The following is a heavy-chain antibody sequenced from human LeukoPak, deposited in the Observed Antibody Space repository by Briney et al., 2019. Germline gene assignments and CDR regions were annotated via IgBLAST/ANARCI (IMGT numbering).Heavy chain of an antibody. CDR1: GFTFSGSA. J-gene: IGHJ5*02. D-gene: IGHD6-6*01. Sequence: PGGSLRLSCAASGFTFSGSAMHWVRQASGKGLEWVGRIRSKANSYATAYAASGKGRFTISRDDSKNTAYLQMNSLKTEDTAVYCCTRHGSSLGFDPWGQGTLVTVSS. CDR2: IRSKANSYAT. V-gene: IGHV3-73*01. CDR3: TRHGSSLGFDP.